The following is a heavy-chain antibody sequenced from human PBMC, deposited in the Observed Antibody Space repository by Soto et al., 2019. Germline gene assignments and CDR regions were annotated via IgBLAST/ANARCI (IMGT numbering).Heavy chain of an antibody. CDR3: VHRAGIDGNWNGGYFVY. J-gene: IGHJ4*02. D-gene: IGHD1-1*01. V-gene: IGHV2-5*02. CDR1: GFSLSARPVA. Sequence: QITLRESGPTRVTPTQTLTLTCTFSGFSLSARPVAVGWIRQPPGKALERLALIYWDDDKRYSPSLMSRLTITKDTSKNQVVVTMTNMDPLDTAIYYCVHRAGIDGNWNGGYFVYWGQGALVTVSS. CDR2: IYWDDDK.